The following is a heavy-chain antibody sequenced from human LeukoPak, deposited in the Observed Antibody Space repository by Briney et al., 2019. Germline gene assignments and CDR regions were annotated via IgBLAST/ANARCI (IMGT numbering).Heavy chain of an antibody. CDR3: ASCLSFYYDPAGHQVRDAFDI. Sequence: ASVKVSCKASGYTFTGYYMHWVRQAPGQGLEWMGWINPNSGGTNYAQKFQGRVTMTRDTSISTAYMELSRLRSDDTAVYYCASCLSFYYDPAGHQVRDAFDIWGQGTMVIVSS. CDR1: GYTFTGYY. CDR2: INPNSGGT. J-gene: IGHJ3*02. V-gene: IGHV1-2*02. D-gene: IGHD3-22*01.